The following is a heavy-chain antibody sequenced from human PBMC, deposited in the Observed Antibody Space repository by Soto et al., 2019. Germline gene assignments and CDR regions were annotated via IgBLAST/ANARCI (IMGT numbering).Heavy chain of an antibody. Sequence: PWGSLRLSCAASGFTFSDYYMSWVRQAPGKGLEWVGRIKSKTDGGTTDYAAPVKGRFTISRDDSKNTLYLQINSLKTEDTAVYYCTTAQVGAPALKSLYGLDVWGQGTTVTVSS. CDR1: GFTFSDYY. V-gene: IGHV3-15*01. J-gene: IGHJ6*02. CDR2: IKSKTDGGTT. D-gene: IGHD1-26*01. CDR3: TTAQVGAPALKSLYGLDV.